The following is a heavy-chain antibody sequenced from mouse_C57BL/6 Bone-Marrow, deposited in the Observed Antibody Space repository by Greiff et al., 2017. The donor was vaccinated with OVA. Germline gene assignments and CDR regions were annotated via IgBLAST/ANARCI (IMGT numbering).Heavy chain of an antibody. J-gene: IGHJ2*01. D-gene: IGHD1-1*01. Sequence: QVQLQQSGAELVRPGTSVKVSCKASGYAFTNYLIEWVKQRPGQGLEWIGVINPGSGGTNYNEKFKGKATLTADKSSSTAYMQLSSLTSEDSAVYFGARYGYYGSSPYYFDYWGQGTTLTVSS. CDR2: INPGSGGT. CDR1: GYAFTNYL. CDR3: ARYGYYGSSPYYFDY. V-gene: IGHV1-54*01.